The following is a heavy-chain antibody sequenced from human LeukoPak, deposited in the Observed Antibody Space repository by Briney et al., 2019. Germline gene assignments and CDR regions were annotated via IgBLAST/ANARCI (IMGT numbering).Heavy chain of an antibody. J-gene: IGHJ4*02. CDR1: GFTFSGSA. CDR2: IRSKANSYAP. V-gene: IGHV3-73*01. Sequence: PGGSLRLSCAASGFTFSGSAMHWVRQASGKGLEWVGRIRSKANSYAPAYAASVKGRFTISRDDSKNTAYLQMNSLKTEDTAVYYCTRQYGDSRGYWGQGTLVTVSS. D-gene: IGHD4-17*01. CDR3: TRQYGDSRGY.